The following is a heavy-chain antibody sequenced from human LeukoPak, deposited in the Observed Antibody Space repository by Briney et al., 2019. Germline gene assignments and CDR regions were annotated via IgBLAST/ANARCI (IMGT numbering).Heavy chain of an antibody. CDR3: AGGTTPGYSGHGGALDAFDI. V-gene: IGHV4-34*01. CDR2: INHSGST. CDR1: GGSFSGYY. Sequence: PSETLSLTCAVYGGSFSGYYWSWIRQPPGRGLEWIGEINHSGSTNYNPSLKSRVTISVDTSKNQFSLKLSSVTAADAAVYYCAGGTTPGYSGHGGALDAFDIWGQGTVVTVSS. D-gene: IGHD5-12*01. J-gene: IGHJ3*02.